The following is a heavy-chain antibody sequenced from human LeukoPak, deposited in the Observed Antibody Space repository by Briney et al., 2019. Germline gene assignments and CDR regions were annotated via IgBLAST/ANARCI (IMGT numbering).Heavy chain of an antibody. CDR2: ISSDGSST. D-gene: IGHD4-17*01. Sequence: GGSLRLSCAASGFTFSTYWMHWVRQAPGKGLVWLSRISSDGSSTNYADSVKGRFSISRDNAKNTLYLQMNSLRAEDTAVYYCARDYGEGGYYFDYWGQGTLVTISS. CDR3: ARDYGEGGYYFDY. J-gene: IGHJ4*02. V-gene: IGHV3-74*01. CDR1: GFTFSTYW.